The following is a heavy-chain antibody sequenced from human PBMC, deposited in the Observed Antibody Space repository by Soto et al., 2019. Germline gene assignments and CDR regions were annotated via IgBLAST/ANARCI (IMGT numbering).Heavy chain of an antibody. CDR1: GFTFSDYY. Sequence: QVQLVESGGGLVKPGGSLRLSCTASGFTFSDYYMTWIRQAPGKGLELISFLNRTSSVIFYADSVQGRFTISRDNAKNSRDLQMDSLTDEYTAGYHGARMRIGGSLDIGDSFDYWGQGTLVTVSS. CDR2: LNRTSSVI. CDR3: ARMRIGGSLDIGDSFDY. D-gene: IGHD3-16*01. V-gene: IGHV3-11*01. J-gene: IGHJ4*02.